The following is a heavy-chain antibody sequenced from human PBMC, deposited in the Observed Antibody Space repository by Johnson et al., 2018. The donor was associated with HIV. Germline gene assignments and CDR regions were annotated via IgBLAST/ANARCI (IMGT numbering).Heavy chain of an antibody. CDR1: GFTISTFW. D-gene: IGHD6-6*01. Sequence: MMLVESGGALVQPGGSLRLSCEVSGFTISTFWMHWVRQVPGKGLMWVSRISGDGSSSSYADSVKGRFTISSDNAKNTLYLQLNSLRVEDTAIYYCARAQLLADDAFNNWGQGTMVTVSS. CDR3: ARAQLLADDAFNN. V-gene: IGHV3-74*02. J-gene: IGHJ3*02. CDR2: ISGDGSSS.